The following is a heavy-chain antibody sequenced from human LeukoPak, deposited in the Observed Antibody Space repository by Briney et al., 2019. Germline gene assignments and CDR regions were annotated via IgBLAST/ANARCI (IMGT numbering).Heavy chain of an antibody. Sequence: GGSLRLSCTASGFSFSGHWMHWARQLPGKGLVWVSRISPTGSTTSYADSVKGRFTVSRDNAKNSLYLQMDSLRAEDTAVYYCARDDYFDSSGYYSDDAFDIWGQGTMVTVSS. CDR1: GFSFSGHW. CDR3: ARDDYFDSSGYYSDDAFDI. J-gene: IGHJ3*02. D-gene: IGHD3-22*01. CDR2: ISPTGSTT. V-gene: IGHV3-74*01.